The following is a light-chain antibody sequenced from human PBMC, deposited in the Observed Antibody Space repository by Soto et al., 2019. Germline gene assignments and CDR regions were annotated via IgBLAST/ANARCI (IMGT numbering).Light chain of an antibody. CDR3: QSYDSSLSGGV. V-gene: IGLV1-40*01. CDR2: GNS. CDR1: SSNIGAGYD. J-gene: IGLJ1*01. Sequence: QSALTQPPSVSGAPGQRVTISCTGSSSNIGAGYDVHWYQQLPGTAPKLLIYGNSNRPSGVPDRFSGSKSGTSASLAITGLQAEDEADYYCQSYDSSLSGGVFGTGT.